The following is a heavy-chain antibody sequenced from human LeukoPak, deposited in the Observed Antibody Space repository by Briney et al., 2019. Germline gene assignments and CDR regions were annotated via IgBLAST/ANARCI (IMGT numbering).Heavy chain of an antibody. D-gene: IGHD4-11*01. CDR1: GINVSSIY. Sequence: GESLRLSCVVSGINVSSIYMSWVRQAPGKGLEWVSVTYSGGNTYYTDSVKGRFTISRDNSKNTLYLQMSSLRVDDTAVYYCARPGTTLYYARDVWGQGTAVSVSS. V-gene: IGHV3-66*04. J-gene: IGHJ6*02. CDR3: ARPGTTLYYARDV. CDR2: TYSGGNT.